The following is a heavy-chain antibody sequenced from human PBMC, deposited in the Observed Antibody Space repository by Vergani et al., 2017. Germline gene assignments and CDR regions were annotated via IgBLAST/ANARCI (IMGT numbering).Heavy chain of an antibody. CDR2: MYHSGST. CDR3: ARRGGYDEGDAFRIGYFDS. D-gene: IGHD3-22*01. J-gene: IGHJ4*02. Sequence: QVRLQESGPGLVKPSETLSLTCSVSGGSMSGYYWSWIRQPPGKELEWIGYMYHSGSTNYNPSLETRVTISGDTSKNQFSLKLNSVTAADTAVYYCARRGGYDEGDAFRIGYFDSWGPGILVTVSS. CDR1: GGSMSGYY. V-gene: IGHV4-59*01.